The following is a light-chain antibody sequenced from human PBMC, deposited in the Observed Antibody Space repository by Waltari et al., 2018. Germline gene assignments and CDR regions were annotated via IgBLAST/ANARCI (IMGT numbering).Light chain of an antibody. CDR3: QQTYSTPYT. CDR2: VTS. CDR1: QNIDKY. Sequence: DIQMTQSPSSLSASKGDRVTITCRASQNIDKYLNWYQQKPVKAPELLIYVTSNLKSGVPSRFSGTESGTEFTLTIGSLQPEDFGTYYCQQTYSTPYTFGQGTKLEIK. J-gene: IGKJ2*01. V-gene: IGKV1-39*01.